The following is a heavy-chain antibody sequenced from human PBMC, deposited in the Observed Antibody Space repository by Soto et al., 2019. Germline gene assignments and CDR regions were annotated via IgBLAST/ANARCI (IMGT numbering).Heavy chain of an antibody. J-gene: IGHJ6*02. CDR3: ARGRRYCTTTSCYPPALFPYGMDV. CDR1: GYTFTNYD. CDR2: INPDSDNT. Sequence: QVQLVQSGAEVKKPGASVKVSCETSGYTFTNYDINWVRQAAGQGLEWMGWINPDSDNTGYAQKFQGRVTMTRDTSISTAYMELNSVRSEDTAVYYCARGRRYCTTTSCYPPALFPYGMDVWGQGTTVTVSS. D-gene: IGHD2-2*01. V-gene: IGHV1-8*01.